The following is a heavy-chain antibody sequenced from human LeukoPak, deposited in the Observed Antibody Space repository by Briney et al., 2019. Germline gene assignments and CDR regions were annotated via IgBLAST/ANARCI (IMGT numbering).Heavy chain of an antibody. J-gene: IGHJ5*02. D-gene: IGHD3-10*01. V-gene: IGHV3-23*01. Sequence: GGSLRLSCAASGFTFNNYAMTWVRQAPGKGLEWVSSISASGVMTYYADSVKGRFTVSRDNSKNSLYLQMSSLTAADTAVYYCARDSGTTGEVKFDPWGQGTLVTVSS. CDR2: ISASGVMT. CDR1: GFTFNNYA. CDR3: ARDSGTTGEVKFDP.